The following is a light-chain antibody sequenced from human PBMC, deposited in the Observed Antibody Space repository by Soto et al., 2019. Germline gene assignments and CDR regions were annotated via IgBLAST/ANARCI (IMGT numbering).Light chain of an antibody. Sequence: QSVLTQPPSMSGTPGQRVTISCSGTTSNVGSNTVNWYQQLPGAAPKLLIYTDNQRPSRVPDRFSGSKSGTPASLAISGLLSEDEADYYCAAWDDGLRAVVFGGGTKLTVL. V-gene: IGLV1-44*01. CDR1: TSNVGSNT. CDR2: TDN. CDR3: AAWDDGLRAVV. J-gene: IGLJ2*01.